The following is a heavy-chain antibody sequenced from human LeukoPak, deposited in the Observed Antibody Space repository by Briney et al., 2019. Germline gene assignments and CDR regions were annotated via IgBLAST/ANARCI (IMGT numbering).Heavy chain of an antibody. Sequence: ASVKVSCKASGYTFTSYYMHWVRQAPGQGLEWMGIINPSGGSTSYAQKFQGRVTMTRDMSTSTAYMELRSLRSDDTAVYYCARLCYYDSSGYHHYYYYMDVWGKGTTVTISS. CDR3: ARLCYYDSSGYHHYYYYMDV. V-gene: IGHV1-46*01. CDR2: INPSGGST. D-gene: IGHD3-22*01. J-gene: IGHJ6*03. CDR1: GYTFTSYY.